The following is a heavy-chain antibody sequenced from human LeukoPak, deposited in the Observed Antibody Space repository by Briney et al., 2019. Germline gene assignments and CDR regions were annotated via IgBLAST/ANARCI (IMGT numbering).Heavy chain of an antibody. V-gene: IGHV3-23*01. CDR2: ISGSGGST. Sequence: GGSLRLSCAVSGLTFSSSWMDWVRQAPGKGLEWVSAISGSGGSTYYADSVKGRFTISRDNSKNTLYLQMNSLRAEDTAVYYCAKDFPYYYDSSGYYRDAFDIWGQGTMVTVSS. CDR3: AKDFPYYYDSSGYYRDAFDI. J-gene: IGHJ3*02. CDR1: GLTFSSSW. D-gene: IGHD3-22*01.